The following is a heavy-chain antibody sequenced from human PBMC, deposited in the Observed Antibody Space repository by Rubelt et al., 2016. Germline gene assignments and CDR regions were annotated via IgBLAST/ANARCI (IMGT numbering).Heavy chain of an antibody. J-gene: IGHJ5*02. Sequence: QVQLQQWGAGLLKPSETLSLTCAVYGGSFSGYYWSWIRQPPGKGLEWVSYISSSSSYTNYAGSVKGRFTISRDNAKNSLYLQMNSLRAEDTAVYYCARRDGYNWNYGFDPWGQGTLVTVSS. CDR2: ISSSSSYT. CDR3: ARRDGYNWNYGFDP. CDR1: GGSFSGYY. V-gene: IGHV3-11*03. D-gene: IGHD1-7*01.